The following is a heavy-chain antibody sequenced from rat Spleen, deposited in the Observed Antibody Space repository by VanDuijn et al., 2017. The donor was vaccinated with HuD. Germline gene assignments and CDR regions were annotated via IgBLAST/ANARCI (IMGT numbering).Heavy chain of an antibody. J-gene: IGHJ2*01. CDR2: ISSGGST. Sequence: QVQLKESGPGLVQPSQTLSLPCTVSGFSLTSYTLSWVRQPPGKGLEWIAAISSGGSTYYNSALKSRLSISRDTSKSQVFLKMNSLQTEDTAMYFCARWGDYWGQGVMVTVSS. CDR1: GFSLTSYT. V-gene: IGHV2-6*01. CDR3: ARWGDY.